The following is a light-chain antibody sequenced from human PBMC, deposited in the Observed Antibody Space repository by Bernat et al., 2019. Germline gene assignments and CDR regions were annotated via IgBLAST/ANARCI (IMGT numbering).Light chain of an antibody. CDR2: AAE. CDR1: QNIDTY. Sequence: DIQMTQSPSSLSASVGDRVTITCRASQNIDTYLNWYQQHPGKAPKLLIFAAETLESGVPSRFRGRGSGTDFTLTNSSLQPEDSATYYCPPRYSSLLLTFGGGTKVE. CDR3: PPRYSSLLLT. V-gene: IGKV1-39*01. J-gene: IGKJ4*01.